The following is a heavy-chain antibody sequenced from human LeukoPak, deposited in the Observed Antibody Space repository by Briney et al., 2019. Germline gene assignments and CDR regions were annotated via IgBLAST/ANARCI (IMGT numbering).Heavy chain of an antibody. CDR1: GFTFSNYG. D-gene: IGHD5-12*01. CDR2: IITSGGRT. Sequence: TGGSPRLSCAASGFTFSNYGMSWVRQAPGRGLEWVSSIITSGGRTYYADSVKGRFTISRDNSKNTLYLQMNSLRVEDTAIYFCAGAYSAYDPFDYWGQGILVTVSS. CDR3: AGAYSAYDPFDY. J-gene: IGHJ4*02. V-gene: IGHV3-23*01.